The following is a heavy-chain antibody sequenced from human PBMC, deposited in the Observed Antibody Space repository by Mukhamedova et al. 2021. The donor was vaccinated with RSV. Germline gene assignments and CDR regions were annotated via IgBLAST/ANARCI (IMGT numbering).Heavy chain of an antibody. Sequence: QSTWGGLEWVSAISGSGGSAYYADSVKGRFTISRDNSKNTLYLQMNSLRAEDTAVYYCAKVVYSSSWYRGVCWFDPWGQGTLVTVSS. J-gene: IGHJ5*02. CDR3: AKVVYSSSWYRGVCWFDP. CDR2: ISGSGGSA. V-gene: IGHV3-23*01. D-gene: IGHD6-13*01.